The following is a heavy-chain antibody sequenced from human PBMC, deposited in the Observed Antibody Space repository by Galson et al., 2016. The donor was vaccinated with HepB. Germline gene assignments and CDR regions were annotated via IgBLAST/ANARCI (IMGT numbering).Heavy chain of an antibody. Sequence: GSISSGGYYWSWIRQHPGKGLEWIGYMYYSGSTYYNPSLKSRVIISVDTSRNQFSLKLTSVTAADTAVYYCARDWRGVARFDSWGQGTLVTVSS. CDR3: ARDWRGVARFDS. J-gene: IGHJ4*02. CDR2: MYYSGST. V-gene: IGHV4-31*02. CDR1: GSISSGGYY. D-gene: IGHD2-15*01.